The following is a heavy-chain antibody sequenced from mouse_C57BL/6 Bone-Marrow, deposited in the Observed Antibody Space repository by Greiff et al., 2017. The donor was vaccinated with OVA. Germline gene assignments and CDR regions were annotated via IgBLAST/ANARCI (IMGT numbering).Heavy chain of an antibody. CDR3: ARRLYGSRTFDY. Sequence: EVKLMESGGDLVKPGGSLKLSCAASGFTFSSYGMSWVRQTPDKRLEWVATISSGGSYTYYPDSVKGRFTISRDNAKNTLYLQMRSLKSEDTAMYYCARRLYGSRTFDYWGQGTLVTVSA. CDR1: GFTFSSYG. CDR2: ISSGGSYT. J-gene: IGHJ3*01. D-gene: IGHD2-2*01. V-gene: IGHV5-6*02.